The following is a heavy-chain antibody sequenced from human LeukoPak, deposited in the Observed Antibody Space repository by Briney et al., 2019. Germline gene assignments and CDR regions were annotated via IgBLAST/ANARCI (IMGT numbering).Heavy chain of an antibody. CDR3: AGKTGTFDY. J-gene: IGHJ4*02. CDR1: GGSISTYY. D-gene: IGHD1-1*01. V-gene: IGHV4-34*01. CDR2: INHSGST. Sequence: PSETLSLTCTVSGGSISTYYWSWIRQPPGKGLEWIGGINHSGSTNYNPSLKSRVTISVDTSKNQFSLKLSSVTAADTAVYYCAGKTGTFDYWGQGTLVTVSS.